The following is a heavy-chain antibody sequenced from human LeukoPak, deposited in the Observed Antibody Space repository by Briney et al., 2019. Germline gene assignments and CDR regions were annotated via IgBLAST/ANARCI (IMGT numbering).Heavy chain of an antibody. V-gene: IGHV4-61*01. CDR1: GGSVSSGSYF. CDR3: ASSAPYSGFDSPFDY. J-gene: IGHJ4*02. CDR2: IYSSGST. D-gene: IGHD5-12*01. Sequence: SETLSLTCDVSGGSVSSGSYFWTWIRQSPAKGLEWIGYIYSSGSTNYNPSLKSRVTVSVDTSKNQFSLKLSSVTAADTAIYYCASSAPYSGFDSPFDYWGQGTLVSVSS.